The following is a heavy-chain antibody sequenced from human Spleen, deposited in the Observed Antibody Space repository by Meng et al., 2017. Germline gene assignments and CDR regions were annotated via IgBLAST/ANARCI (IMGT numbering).Heavy chain of an antibody. CDR2: INHSGST. V-gene: IGHV4-34*01. D-gene: IGHD1-14*01. CDR1: GGSFSGYY. J-gene: IGHJ4*02. CDR3: ARNLVGSSLDY. Sequence: QVQLQQWGAGLLKPSETLSLPCAVYGGSFSGYYWSWNRQPPGKGLEWIGEINHSGSTNYNPSLKSRVTISVDTSKNQFSLKLSSVTAADTAVYFCARNLVGSSLDYWGQGTLVTVSS.